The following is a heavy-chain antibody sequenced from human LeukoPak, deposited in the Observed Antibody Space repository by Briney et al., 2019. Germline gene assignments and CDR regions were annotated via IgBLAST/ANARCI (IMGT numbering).Heavy chain of an antibody. CDR2: FYTSGST. D-gene: IGHD2-2*02. J-gene: IGHJ2*01. V-gene: IGHV4-61*02. CDR3: ARVRYCSSTSCYKAYWYFDL. CDR1: GGSISSGSYY. Sequence: SETLSLTCTASGGSISSGSYYWSWIRQPAGKGLEWIGRFYTSGSTNYNPSLKSRVTISVDTSKHQFSLKLSSVTAADTAVYYCARVRYCSSTSCYKAYWYFDLWGRGTLVTVSS.